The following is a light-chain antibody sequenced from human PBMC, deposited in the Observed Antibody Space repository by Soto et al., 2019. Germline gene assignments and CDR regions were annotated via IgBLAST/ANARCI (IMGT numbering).Light chain of an antibody. CDR2: DAS. V-gene: IGKV3-11*01. CDR3: QQRSNCP. J-gene: IGKJ3*01. CDR1: QSVSSY. Sequence: EIVLTQSPATLSLSPGERATLSCRASQSVSSYLAWYQQKPGQAPRLLIYDASNRATGIPARFSGSGSGTDFTLTISSLEPEDFAVYYSQQRSNCPFGPGTKVDIK.